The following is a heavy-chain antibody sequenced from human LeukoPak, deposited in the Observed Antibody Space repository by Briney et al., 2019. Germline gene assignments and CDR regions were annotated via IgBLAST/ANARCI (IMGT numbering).Heavy chain of an antibody. CDR3: ARPRYGSGSLDS. V-gene: IGHV4-34*01. CDR2: INHSGST. D-gene: IGHD3-10*01. Sequence: SETLSLTCAVYGESFIGHYWTWIRQPPGRGLEWIGEINHSGSTTSNPSLNNRVTISVDTSKNQFSLKLTSVTAADTAVYYCARPRYGSGSLDSWGQGTLVTVSS. CDR1: GESFIGHY. J-gene: IGHJ4*02.